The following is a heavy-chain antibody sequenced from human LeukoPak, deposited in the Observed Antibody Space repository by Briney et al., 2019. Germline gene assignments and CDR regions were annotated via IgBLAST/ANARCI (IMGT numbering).Heavy chain of an antibody. V-gene: IGHV1-69*05. CDR1: GGTFSSYA. D-gene: IGHD3-3*01. CDR2: IIPIFGTA. CDR3: ARGPIVTIFGVVTGYYYYMDV. Sequence: ASVKVSCNASGGTFSSYAISWVRQAPGQGLEWMGGIIPIFGTANYAQKFQGRVTITTDESTSTAYMELSSLRSEDTAVYYCARGPIVTIFGVVTGYYYYMDVWGKGTTVTVSS. J-gene: IGHJ6*03.